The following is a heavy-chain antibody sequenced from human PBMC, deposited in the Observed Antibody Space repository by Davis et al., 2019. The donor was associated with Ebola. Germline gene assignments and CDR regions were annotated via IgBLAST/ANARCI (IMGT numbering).Heavy chain of an antibody. Sequence: GGSLRLSCAASGFTFSSYWMSWVRQAPGKGLEWVANIKQDGSEKYYVDSVKGRFTISRDNAKNSLYLQMNSLRAEDTAVYYCARGDWLYYYGMDVWGQGTTVTVSS. V-gene: IGHV3-7*01. CDR1: GFTFSSYW. CDR3: ARGDWLYYYGMDV. J-gene: IGHJ6*02. D-gene: IGHD2-21*01. CDR2: IKQDGSEK.